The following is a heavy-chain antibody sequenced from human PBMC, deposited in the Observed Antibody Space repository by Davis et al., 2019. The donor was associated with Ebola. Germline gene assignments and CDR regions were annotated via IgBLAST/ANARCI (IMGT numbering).Heavy chain of an antibody. CDR3: VKDLAAMVRWYYYGMDV. V-gene: IGHV1-3*01. D-gene: IGHD5-18*01. CDR2: INAGNGST. J-gene: IGHJ6*02. CDR1: GGTFSSYA. Sequence: ASVKVSCKASGGTFSSYAISWVRQAPGQRLEWMGWINAGNGSTKYSQKFQGRVTITRDTSASTAYMELSSLRSEDTAVYYCVKDLAAMVRWYYYGMDVWGQGTTVTVSS.